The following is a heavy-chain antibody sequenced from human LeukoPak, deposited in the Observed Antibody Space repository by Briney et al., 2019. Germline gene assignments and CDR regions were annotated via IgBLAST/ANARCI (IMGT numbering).Heavy chain of an antibody. D-gene: IGHD4-11*01. CDR1: GFTFNTFG. J-gene: IGHJ4*02. CDR2: VSDDGSDE. Sequence: PGSSLRLSCAASGFTFNTFGMHWVRQAPGKGLEWVAIVSDDGSDEHYTDSVKGRFTISRDNSKSMLYLQMNSLRTEDTAVYYCVKEDDNTYYSFDYWGQGTLVTVSS. CDR3: VKEDDNTYYSFDY. V-gene: IGHV3-30*18.